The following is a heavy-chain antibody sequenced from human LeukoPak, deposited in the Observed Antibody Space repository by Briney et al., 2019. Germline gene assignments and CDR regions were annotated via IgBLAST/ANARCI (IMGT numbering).Heavy chain of an antibody. J-gene: IGHJ4*02. D-gene: IGHD1-20*01. CDR3: ARVPAPLRGITGTKYYYFDY. CDR2: INPNSGGT. Sequence: GASVKVSCKASGYTFTGYYMHWVRQAPGQGLEWMGWINPNSGGTNYAQKFQGRVTMTRDTSISTAYMELSRLRSDDTAVYYCARVPAPLRGITGTKYYYFDYWGQGTLVTVSS. CDR1: GYTFTGYY. V-gene: IGHV1-2*02.